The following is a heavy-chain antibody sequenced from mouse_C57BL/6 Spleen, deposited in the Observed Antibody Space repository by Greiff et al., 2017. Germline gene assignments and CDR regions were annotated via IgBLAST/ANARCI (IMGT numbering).Heavy chain of an antibody. V-gene: IGHV1-59*01. J-gene: IGHJ2*01. D-gene: IGHD1-1*01. CDR1: GYTFTSYW. CDR2: IDPSDSDT. Sequence: QVQLQQPGAELVRPGTSVKLSCKASGYTFTSYWMHWVKQRPGQGLEWIGVIDPSDSDTNYNQKFKGKATLTVDTSSSTAYMLLSRLTSEDSAVYYCARGITTVVEGGYFDYWGKGTTLTVSS. CDR3: ARGITTVVEGGYFDY.